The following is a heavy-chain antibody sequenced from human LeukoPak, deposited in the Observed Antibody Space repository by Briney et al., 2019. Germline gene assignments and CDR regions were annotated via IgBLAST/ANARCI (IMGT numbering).Heavy chain of an antibody. CDR1: GFTFSSYW. J-gene: IGHJ5*02. Sequence: GGSLRLSCAASGFTFSSYWMSWVRQAPGKGLEWVASIKQDGSEKYYVDSVKGRFAISRDNAKNSLYLQMNSLRAEDTALYYCARAPGEGWFDPWGQGTLVTVSS. D-gene: IGHD4-17*01. CDR3: ARAPGEGWFDP. V-gene: IGHV3-7*01. CDR2: IKQDGSEK.